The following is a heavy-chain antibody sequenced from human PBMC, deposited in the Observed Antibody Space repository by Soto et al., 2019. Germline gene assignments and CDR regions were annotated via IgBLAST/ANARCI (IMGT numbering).Heavy chain of an antibody. J-gene: IGHJ6*02. Sequence: GGSLRLSCAASGFTFSSYGMHWVRQAPGKGLEWVAVISYDGSNKYYADSVKGRFTISRDNSKNTLYLQMNSLRAEDTAVYYCATFYSYGDHYYYYGMDVWGQGTTVTVSS. CDR2: ISYDGSNK. V-gene: IGHV3-30*03. CDR1: GFTFSSYG. D-gene: IGHD5-18*01. CDR3: ATFYSYGDHYYYYGMDV.